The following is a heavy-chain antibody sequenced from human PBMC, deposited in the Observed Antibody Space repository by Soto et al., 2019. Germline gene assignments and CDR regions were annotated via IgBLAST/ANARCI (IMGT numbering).Heavy chain of an antibody. V-gene: IGHV3-33*06. Sequence: QVQLVESGGGVVQPGRSLRLSCAASGFTFSSYGMHWVRQAPGKGLEWVAVIWYDGSNKYYADSVKGRFTISRDNSKNALYLQMNSRRAEDTAVYYCAKSTDYGDYGVDYWGQGTLVTVSS. J-gene: IGHJ4*02. CDR1: GFTFSSYG. D-gene: IGHD4-17*01. CDR2: IWYDGSNK. CDR3: AKSTDYGDYGVDY.